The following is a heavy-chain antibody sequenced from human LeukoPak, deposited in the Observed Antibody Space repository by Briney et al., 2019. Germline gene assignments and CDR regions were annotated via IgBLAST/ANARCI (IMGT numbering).Heavy chain of an antibody. CDR3: ARVGLLQEDPDYYYYYMDV. CDR2: INPSGGST. CDR1: GYTFTSYY. J-gene: IGHJ6*03. Sequence: ASVKVSCKASGYTFTSYYMHWVRQAPGQGLEWMGIINPSGGSTSYAQKFQGRVTMTRDTSTSTVYMELSSLRSEDTAVYYCARVGLLQEDPDYYYYYMDVWGKGTTVTVSS. V-gene: IGHV1-46*01. D-gene: IGHD1-1*01.